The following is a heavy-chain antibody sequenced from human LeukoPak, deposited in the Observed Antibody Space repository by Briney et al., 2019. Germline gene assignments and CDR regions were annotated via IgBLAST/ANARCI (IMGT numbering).Heavy chain of an antibody. CDR1: GGSISSYY. CDR3: ARGGPTPYYFDY. Sequence: SETLSLTCTVSGGSISSYYWSWIRQPPGKGLEWIGYIYYSGSTNYNPSLKSRVTISVDTSKNQFSLKLSSVTAADTAVYYCARGGPTPYYFDYWGQGTLVTVTS. J-gene: IGHJ4*02. CDR2: IYYSGST. V-gene: IGHV4-59*01. D-gene: IGHD2-15*01.